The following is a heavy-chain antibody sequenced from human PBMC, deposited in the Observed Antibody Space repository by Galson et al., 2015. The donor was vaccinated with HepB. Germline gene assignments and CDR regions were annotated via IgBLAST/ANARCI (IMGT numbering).Heavy chain of an antibody. CDR1: GFTFGDYA. J-gene: IGHJ6*02. V-gene: IGHV3-9*01. Sequence: SLRLSCAASGFTFGDYAMHWVRQAPGKGLEWVSGVSWKSVIIGYADSVKGRFTISRDNVKKSLYLQMNSLRPEDTALYYCAKDIFDPRYDVVTGYYQYFGMDVWGQGTTVTVSS. CDR3: AKDIFDPRYDVVTGYYQYFGMDV. D-gene: IGHD3-9*01. CDR2: VSWKSVII.